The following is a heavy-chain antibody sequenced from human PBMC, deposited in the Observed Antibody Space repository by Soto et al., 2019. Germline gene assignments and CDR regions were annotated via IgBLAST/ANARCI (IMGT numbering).Heavy chain of an antibody. J-gene: IGHJ4*02. V-gene: IGHV3-48*02. D-gene: IGHD1-1*01. Sequence: WWSLRLSCASSGFTFSSYTMNWVRQAPGQGLEWISYITGISGGTSYADSVKGRFTISRDNAKSSLYLQINSLRDDDTAVYFCVREYKWAFDYWGQGTLVTVSS. CDR2: ITGISGGT. CDR1: GFTFSSYT. CDR3: VREYKWAFDY.